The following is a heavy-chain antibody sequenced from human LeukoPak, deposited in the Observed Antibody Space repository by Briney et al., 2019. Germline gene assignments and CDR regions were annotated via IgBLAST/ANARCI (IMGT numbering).Heavy chain of an antibody. V-gene: IGHV3-21*04. D-gene: IGHD3-3*01. CDR3: ARDQYDTWSRRGNFDS. CDR1: GFTFSSYS. J-gene: IGHJ4*02. CDR2: ISSSSSYI. Sequence: GGSLRLSCAASGFTFSSYSMNWVRQAPGKGLEWVSSISSSSSYIYYADSVKGRFAISRDNAKNSLYLQMNSLRAEDTAVFYCARDQYDTWSRRGNFDSWGQGTLVIVSS.